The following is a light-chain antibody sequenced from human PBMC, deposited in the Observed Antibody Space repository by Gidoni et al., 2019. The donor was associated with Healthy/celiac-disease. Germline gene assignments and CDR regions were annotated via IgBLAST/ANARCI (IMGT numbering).Light chain of an antibody. J-gene: IGKJ1*01. CDR3: QQRSNCPPT. V-gene: IGKV3-11*01. CDR2: DAS. Sequence: EIVLTQSPATLSLSPGERATLACRASQRVSSYLAWYQQKPGQAPRLLIYDASNRATGTPARFIGSGSWTDFTLPISSLEPEDFSVYFCQQRSNCPPTFXXXTKVEIK. CDR1: QRVSSY.